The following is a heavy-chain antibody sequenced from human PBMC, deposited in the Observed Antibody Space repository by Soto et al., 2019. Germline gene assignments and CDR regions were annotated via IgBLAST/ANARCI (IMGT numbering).Heavy chain of an antibody. CDR3: AKGDSDYYFDS. Sequence: EVKLLDSGGGLVQPGGSLRLSCAASGFTFSTYVMAWVRQAPGRGLEWVSGISASGNNGFYTDSVKGRFIISRDNSKNTLYLQMNSLRVDDTALYFCAKGDSDYYFDSLGQGTLVTVSS. CDR1: GFTFSTYV. V-gene: IGHV3-23*01. J-gene: IGHJ4*02. D-gene: IGHD4-4*01. CDR2: ISASGNNG.